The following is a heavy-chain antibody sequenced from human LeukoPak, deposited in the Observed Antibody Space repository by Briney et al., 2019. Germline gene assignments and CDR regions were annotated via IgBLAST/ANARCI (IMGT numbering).Heavy chain of an antibody. D-gene: IGHD2-21*01. CDR2: ISVSGNT. V-gene: IGHV3-23*01. J-gene: IGHJ4*02. CDR3: AKAPVTTCSGAYCYPFDY. CDR1: GFTLSSYA. Sequence: GGSLRLSCAASGFTLSSYAMSWVRQAPGKGLEWVSAISVSGNTYHADSVKGRFTTSRDSSKNTLYLQMNRLRAEDAAVYYCAKAPVTTCSGAYCYPFDYWGQGTLVTVSS.